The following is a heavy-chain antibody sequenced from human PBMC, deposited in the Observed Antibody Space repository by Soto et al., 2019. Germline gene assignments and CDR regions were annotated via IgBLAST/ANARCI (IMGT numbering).Heavy chain of an antibody. CDR1: GYTFTGYY. V-gene: IGHV1-2*02. D-gene: IGHD3-22*01. J-gene: IGHJ4*02. Sequence: ASVKVSCKASGYTFTGYYMHWVRQAPGQGLEWMGWINPNSGGTNYAQKFQGRVTMTRDTSISTAYMELSRLRSDDTAVYYCARGYYYDSSGYYYGYYSDYRGQGTLVTVSS. CDR2: INPNSGGT. CDR3: ARGYYYDSSGYYYGYYSDY.